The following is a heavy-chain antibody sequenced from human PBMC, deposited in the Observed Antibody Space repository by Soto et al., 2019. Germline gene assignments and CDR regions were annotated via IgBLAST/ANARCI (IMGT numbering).Heavy chain of an antibody. J-gene: IGHJ4*02. V-gene: IGHV5-10-1*01. CDR3: ARGKSVDTAMGSFDY. D-gene: IGHD5-18*01. CDR1: GYSFTSYW. Sequence: GESLKISCQGSGYSFTSYWISWVRQMPGKGLEWMGRIDPSDSYTNYSPSFQGHVTISADKSISTAYLQWSSLKASDTTMYYCARGKSVDTAMGSFDYWGQGTLVTVSS. CDR2: IDPSDSYT.